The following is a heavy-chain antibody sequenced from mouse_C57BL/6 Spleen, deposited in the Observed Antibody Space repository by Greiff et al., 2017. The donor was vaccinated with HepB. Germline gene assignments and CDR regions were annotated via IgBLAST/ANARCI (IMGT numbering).Heavy chain of an antibody. CDR3: ARWAVYYFDY. J-gene: IGHJ2*01. CDR1: GYTFTSYW. V-gene: IGHV1-50*01. D-gene: IGHD3-3*01. Sequence: QVQLQQPGAELVKPGASVKLSCKASGYTFTSYWMQWVNQRPGQGLEWIGEIDPSDSYTNYNQKFKGKATLTVDTSSSTAYMQLSSLTSEDSAVYYCARWAVYYFDYWGQGTTLTVSS. CDR2: IDPSDSYT.